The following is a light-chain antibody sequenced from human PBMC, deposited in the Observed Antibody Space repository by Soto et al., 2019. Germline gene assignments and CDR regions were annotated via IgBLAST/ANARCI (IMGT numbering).Light chain of an antibody. CDR2: EVS. V-gene: IGLV2-14*01. CDR1: SSDVGDYNY. J-gene: IGLJ3*02. CDR3: SSYTSSRTLV. Sequence: QSVLTQPASVSGSPGQSITISCSGTSSDVGDYNYVSWYQQHPGKAPKLMIYEVSNRPSGVSNRFSGSKSGTTASLTISGLQAEDEADYYCSSYTSSRTLVFGGGTKLTVL.